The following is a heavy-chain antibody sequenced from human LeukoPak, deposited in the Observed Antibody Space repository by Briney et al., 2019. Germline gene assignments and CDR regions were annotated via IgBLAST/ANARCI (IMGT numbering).Heavy chain of an antibody. CDR3: ARVLTTVTRNFDY. D-gene: IGHD4-17*01. V-gene: IGHV3-21*01. J-gene: IGHJ4*02. Sequence: KPGGSLRLSCAASGFTFSSYSMNWVRQAPGKGLEWVSSISSSSSYIYYADYVKARFTISRDNAKNSLYLQMNSLRAEDTAVYYCARVLTTVTRNFDYWGQGTLVTVSS. CDR2: ISSSSSYI. CDR1: GFTFSSYS.